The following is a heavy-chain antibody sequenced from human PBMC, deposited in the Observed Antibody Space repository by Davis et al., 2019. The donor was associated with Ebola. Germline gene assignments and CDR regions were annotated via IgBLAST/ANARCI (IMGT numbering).Heavy chain of an antibody. CDR1: GFTFSSYA. Sequence: GGSLRLSCAASGFTFSSYAMSWVRQAPAKGLEWVSGISASGGSPYYADSVKGRFSISRDNSKNTLYLQMNSLRAEDTAVYYCAKGLKSYYYYGMDVWGKGTMVTVSS. J-gene: IGHJ6*04. CDR2: ISASGGSP. V-gene: IGHV3-23*01. CDR3: AKGLKSYYYYGMDV. D-gene: IGHD2-21*01.